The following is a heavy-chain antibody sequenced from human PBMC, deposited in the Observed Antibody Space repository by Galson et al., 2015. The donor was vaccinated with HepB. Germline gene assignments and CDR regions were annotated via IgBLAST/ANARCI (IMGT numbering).Heavy chain of an antibody. CDR2: ISGSGGST. D-gene: IGHD2-2*01. J-gene: IGHJ3*02. V-gene: IGHV3-23*01. CDR1: GFTFSSYA. Sequence: SLRLSCAASGFTFSSYAMTWVRQAPGKGLEWVSVISGSGGSTYFADSVKGRFTTSRDNSKNTLYLQMTSLRAEDTAVYYCAKFWSTSFRSDACHIWGQGTMVTVSS. CDR3: AKFWSTSFRSDACHI.